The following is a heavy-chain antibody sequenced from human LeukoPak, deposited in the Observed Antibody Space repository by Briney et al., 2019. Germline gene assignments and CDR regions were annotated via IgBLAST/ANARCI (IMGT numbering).Heavy chain of an antibody. D-gene: IGHD3-16*01. CDR3: AKDLKKLGGEYYFDY. CDR2: IKQDGSEK. Sequence: QSGGSLRLSCAASGFNFSTYWMTWVRQAPGQGLEWVAKIKQDGSEKYYVDSVKGRFTISRDNAKNSLYLQMNSLRAEDTALYYCAKDLKKLGGEYYFDYWGQGTLVTVSS. V-gene: IGHV3-7*03. J-gene: IGHJ4*02. CDR1: GFNFSTYW.